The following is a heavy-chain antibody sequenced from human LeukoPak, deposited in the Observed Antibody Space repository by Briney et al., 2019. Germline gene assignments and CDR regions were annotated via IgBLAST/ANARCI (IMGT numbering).Heavy chain of an antibody. CDR3: ARAYCSGGSCHNYYYYMDV. D-gene: IGHD2-15*01. V-gene: IGHV3-30*02. CDR1: GFIFSSHG. CDR2: IRYDGSNK. Sequence: PGGSLRLSCAASGFIFSSHGMNWVRQAPGKGLEWVAFIRYDGSNKYYADSVKGRFTISRDNAKNSLYLQMNSLRAEDTAVYYCARAYCSGGSCHNYYYYMDVWGKGTTVTVSS. J-gene: IGHJ6*03.